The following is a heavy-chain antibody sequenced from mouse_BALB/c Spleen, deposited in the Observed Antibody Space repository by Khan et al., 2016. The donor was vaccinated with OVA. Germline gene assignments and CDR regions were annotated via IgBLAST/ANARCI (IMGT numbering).Heavy chain of an antibody. CDR3: ARRGYYGSTPYAMDY. CDR1: GFSLSTSGMG. CDR2: IYWDDDK. Sequence: QVTLKESGPGILQPSQTLSLTCSFSGFSLSTSGMGVSWIRQPSGKGLEWLAHIYWDDDKRYNPSLKRRLTTSKDTSRNQRFLKMTSVDTADTATYYCARRGYYGSTPYAMDYWGQGTSVTVSS. D-gene: IGHD1-1*01. J-gene: IGHJ4*01. V-gene: IGHV8-12*01.